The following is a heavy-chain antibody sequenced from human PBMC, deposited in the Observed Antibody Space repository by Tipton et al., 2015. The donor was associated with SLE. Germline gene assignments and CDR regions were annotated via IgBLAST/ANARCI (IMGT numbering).Heavy chain of an antibody. V-gene: IGHV3-11*04. CDR3: ARGYAGYAY. CDR1: GFAFSDYY. J-gene: IGHJ4*02. D-gene: IGHD5-12*01. CDR2: ISDTGYTR. Sequence: GSLRLSCAASGFTSGFAFSDYYMSWVRQTPGKGLEWVAYISDTGYTRYYTDSVKGRFTVSRDNAENSVYLQMNSLRAEDTAVYYCARGYAGYAYWGQGTLVTVSS.